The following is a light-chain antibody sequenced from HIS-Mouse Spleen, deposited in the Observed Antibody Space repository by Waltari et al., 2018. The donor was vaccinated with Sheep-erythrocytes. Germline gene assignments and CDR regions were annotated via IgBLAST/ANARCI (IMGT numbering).Light chain of an antibody. J-gene: IGKJ2*01. Sequence: DIQMTQSPSSVSASVRDRVTITCRASQGISSWLAWYQQQQGKAPKLLIYAASISQSVVPSRFSGSGSATDFTLTSSSLQPEYVASYYRQHANSFPYTFGHGTKLEIK. V-gene: IGKV1-12*01. CDR3: QHANSFPYT. CDR1: QGISSW. CDR2: AAS.